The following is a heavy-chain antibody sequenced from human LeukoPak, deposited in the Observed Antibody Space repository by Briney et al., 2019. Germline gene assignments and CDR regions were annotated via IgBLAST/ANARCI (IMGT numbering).Heavy chain of an antibody. D-gene: IGHD3-9*01. CDR2: ISGSGRST. CDR3: AKDRSWNDILTGYYIYDFDY. J-gene: IGHJ4*02. Sequence: GGSLRLSCAASGFTFRSYAMSWVRQAPGKGLEWVSAISGSGRSTYYADYVKGRFTISRDNAKNTVYLKMNRRRGEDTGVCYCAKDRSWNDILTGYYIYDFDYWGQGTLVTVSS. V-gene: IGHV3-23*01. CDR1: GFTFRSYA.